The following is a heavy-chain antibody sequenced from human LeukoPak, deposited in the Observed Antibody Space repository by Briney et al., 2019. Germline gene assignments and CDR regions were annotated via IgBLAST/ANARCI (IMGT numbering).Heavy chain of an antibody. CDR1: GFTFSSYW. V-gene: IGHV3-7*01. D-gene: IGHD3-3*01. CDR2: IKQDGSEK. J-gene: IGHJ5*02. CDR3: AKEYDFWSGYNWFDP. Sequence: GGSLRLSCAASGFTFSSYWMNWVRQAPGKGLEWVANIKQDGSEKYYVDSVKGRFTISRDNAKNSLYLQMNSLRAEDTAVYYCAKEYDFWSGYNWFDPWGQGTLVTVSS.